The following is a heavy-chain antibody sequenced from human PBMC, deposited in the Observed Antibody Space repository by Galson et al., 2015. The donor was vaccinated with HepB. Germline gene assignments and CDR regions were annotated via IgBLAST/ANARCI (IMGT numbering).Heavy chain of an antibody. D-gene: IGHD2-2*02. Sequence: SLRLSCAVSGFTFRSFGMYWVRQAPGKGLEWVGRSRNKLYSHTTEYAASVKGRFIISRDDSRNSVYLQMNSLKIDDTAVYYCTRGYCSNSNCYIGDFWGQGTLVTVSA. CDR2: SRNKLYSHTT. CDR1: GFTFRSFG. J-gene: IGHJ4*02. V-gene: IGHV3-72*01. CDR3: TRGYCSNSNCYIGDF.